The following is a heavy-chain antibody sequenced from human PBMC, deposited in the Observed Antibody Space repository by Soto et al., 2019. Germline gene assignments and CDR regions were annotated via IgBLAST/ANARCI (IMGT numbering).Heavy chain of an antibody. CDR2: INAGNGNT. CDR1: GYTFTSYA. V-gene: IGHV1-3*01. J-gene: IGHJ4*02. CDR3: ARESEDLTSNFDY. Sequence: VASVKVSCKASGYTFTSYAMHWVRQAPGQRLEWMGWINAGNGNTKYSQKFQGRVTITRDTSASTAYMEMNSLRAEDTAVYYCARESEDLTSNFDYWGQGTLVTVSS.